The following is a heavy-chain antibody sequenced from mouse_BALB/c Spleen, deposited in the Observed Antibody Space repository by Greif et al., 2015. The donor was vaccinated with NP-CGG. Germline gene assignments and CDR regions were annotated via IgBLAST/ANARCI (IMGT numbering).Heavy chain of an antibody. CDR2: IYPGSGNT. CDR3: ARRTASDAMDC. CDR1: GYTFTDYY. J-gene: IGHJ4*01. V-gene: IGHV1-84*02. Sequence: VQLQQSGPELVKPGASVKISCKASGYTFTDYYINWVKQKPGQGLEWIGWIYPGSGNTKYNERFKGKATLTVDTSSSRAYMQLSRLTSEDTVVYFCARRTASDAMDCWGQGTSVTVSS.